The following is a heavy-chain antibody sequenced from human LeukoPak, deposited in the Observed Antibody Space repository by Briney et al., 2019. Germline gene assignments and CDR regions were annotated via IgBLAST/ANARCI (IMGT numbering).Heavy chain of an antibody. CDR3: ARVHYSSGWYLFGY. CDR1: RFTFSSYA. J-gene: IGHJ4*02. V-gene: IGHV3-30-3*01. CDR2: ISYDGSNK. D-gene: IGHD6-19*01. Sequence: GGSLRLSCAASRFTFSSYAMHWVRQAPGKGLEWVAVISYDGSNKYYADSVKGRFTISRDNSKNTLYLQMNSLRAEDTAVYYCARVHYSSGWYLFGYWGQGTLVAVSS.